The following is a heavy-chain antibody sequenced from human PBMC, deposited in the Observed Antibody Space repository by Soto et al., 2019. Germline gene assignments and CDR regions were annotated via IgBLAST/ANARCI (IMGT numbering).Heavy chain of an antibody. CDR2: INPSGGST. Sequence: ASVKVSCKASGYTFTGYYMHWVRQAPGQGLEWMGWINPSGGSTSYAQKFQGRVTMTRDTSTSTVYMELSSLRSEDTAVYYCARDYDILTGYYNGGLAFDIWGQGTMVTVSS. D-gene: IGHD3-9*01. J-gene: IGHJ3*02. CDR3: ARDYDILTGYYNGGLAFDI. V-gene: IGHV1-46*03. CDR1: GYTFTGYY.